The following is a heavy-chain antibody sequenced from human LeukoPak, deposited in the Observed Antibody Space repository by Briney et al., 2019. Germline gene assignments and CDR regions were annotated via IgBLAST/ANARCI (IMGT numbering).Heavy chain of an antibody. CDR3: ARDRSAPAKYYFDY. V-gene: IGHV3-30-3*01. CDR2: ISNDGNDK. D-gene: IGHD2-15*01. Sequence: GGSLRLSCAASEFTFSRYAMHWVRQAPGKGLEWGAVISNDGNDKHFADSVRGRFTFSRDNSKNTMYLQMNSLRAEDTAVYYCARDRSAPAKYYFDYWGQGTLVTVSS. CDR1: EFTFSRYA. J-gene: IGHJ4*02.